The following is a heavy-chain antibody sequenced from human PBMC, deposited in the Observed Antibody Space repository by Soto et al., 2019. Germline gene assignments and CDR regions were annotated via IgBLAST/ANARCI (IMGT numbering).Heavy chain of an antibody. V-gene: IGHV3-48*02. J-gene: IGHJ1*01. CDR3: ASRGYYDSSGYKYFQH. CDR1: GFTFSSYS. Sequence: GGSLRLSCAASGFTFSSYSMNWVRQAPGKGLEWVPYISSSSSTIYYADSVKGRFTISRDNAKNSLYLQMNSLRDEDTAVYYCASRGYYDSSGYKYFQHWGQGTLVTVSS. CDR2: ISSSSSTI. D-gene: IGHD3-22*01.